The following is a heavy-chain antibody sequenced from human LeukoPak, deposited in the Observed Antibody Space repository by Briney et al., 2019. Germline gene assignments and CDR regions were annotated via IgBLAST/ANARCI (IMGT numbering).Heavy chain of an antibody. CDR2: ISGSGGST. D-gene: IGHD3-16*01. Sequence: PGGSLRLSCAASGFTFSSYAMSWVRQAPGKGLEGVSAISGSGGSTYYADSVKGRFTISRDNSGDTLYLQMNSLRAEDTAVYYCAKGYYDYVWGSYYFDYWGQGTLVTVSS. J-gene: IGHJ4*02. CDR1: GFTFSSYA. V-gene: IGHV3-23*01. CDR3: AKGYYDYVWGSYYFDY.